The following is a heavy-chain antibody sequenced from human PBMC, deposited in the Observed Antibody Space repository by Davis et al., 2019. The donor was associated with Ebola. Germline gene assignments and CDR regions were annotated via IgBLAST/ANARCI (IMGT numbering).Heavy chain of an antibody. V-gene: IGHV3-9*01. CDR3: AKIAGTGNYYYYGMDV. CDR1: GFTFDDYV. J-gene: IGHJ6*02. Sequence: SLKISCAASGFTFDDYVMHWVRQGPGKGLEWVSSINWNSGNIAYVDSVKGRFTISRDNARNSLYLQMNSLRAEDTAVYYCAKIAGTGNYYYYGMDVWGQGTTVTVSS. CDR2: INWNSGNI. D-gene: IGHD1-1*01.